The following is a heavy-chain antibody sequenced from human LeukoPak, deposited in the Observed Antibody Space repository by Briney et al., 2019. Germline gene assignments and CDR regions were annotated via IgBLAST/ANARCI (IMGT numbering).Heavy chain of an antibody. J-gene: IGHJ4*02. D-gene: IGHD4-23*01. V-gene: IGHV3-53*01. CDR3: ARRAGGYSHPYDY. CDR2: IYSGGTT. Sequence: PGGSLRLSCAASGFTFSSYEMNWVRQGPGKGLEWVSLIYSGGTTYYADSVKGRFTISRDNSKNTLYLQMNSLRAEDTAVYYCARRAGGYSHPYDYWGQGILVTVSS. CDR1: GFTFSSYE.